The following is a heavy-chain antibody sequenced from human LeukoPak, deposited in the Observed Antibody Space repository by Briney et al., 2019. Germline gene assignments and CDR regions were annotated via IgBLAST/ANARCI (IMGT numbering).Heavy chain of an antibody. CDR2: IYSGGTT. Sequence: GGPLRLSCAASGFTVSSDYMSWVRQAPGKGLEWVSVIYSGGTTHYADSVRGLFTISRDIFKNTLYLQMNSLRAEDTAVYHCVKSAGKDGYRDVFDIWGQGTVVTVSS. CDR3: VKSAGKDGYRDVFDI. J-gene: IGHJ3*02. CDR1: GFTVSSDY. D-gene: IGHD5-24*01. V-gene: IGHV3-53*01.